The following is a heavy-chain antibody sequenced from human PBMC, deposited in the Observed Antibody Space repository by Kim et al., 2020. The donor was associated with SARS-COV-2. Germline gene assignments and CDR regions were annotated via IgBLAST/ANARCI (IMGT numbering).Heavy chain of an antibody. CDR3: ARHGKRVAAAWIDY. D-gene: IGHD6-13*01. J-gene: IGHJ4*02. Sequence: SPSFQGHVTISADKSISTAYLQWSSLKASDTAMYYCARHGKRVAAAWIDYWGQGTLVTVSS. V-gene: IGHV5-10-1*01.